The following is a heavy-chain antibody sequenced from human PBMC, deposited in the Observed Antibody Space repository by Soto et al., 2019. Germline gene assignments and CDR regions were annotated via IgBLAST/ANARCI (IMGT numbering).Heavy chain of an antibody. Sequence: PSETLSLTCTVSGGSISSYYWSWILQPPGKGLEWIGYIYYSGSTNYNPSLKSRVTISVDTSKNQFSLKLSSVTAADTAVYYCARLGSSTYWGQGTLVTVSS. CDR3: ARLGSSTY. V-gene: IGHV4-59*01. CDR2: IYYSGST. CDR1: GGSISSYY. D-gene: IGHD3-10*01. J-gene: IGHJ4*02.